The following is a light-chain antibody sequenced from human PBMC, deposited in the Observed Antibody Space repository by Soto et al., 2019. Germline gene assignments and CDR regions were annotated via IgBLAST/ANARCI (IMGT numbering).Light chain of an antibody. CDR2: EVS. Sequence: QSALTQPPSASGSPGRSVTISCTGTSSDVGGYNYVSWYQQHPGKAPKLMIYEVSKRPSGVPDRFSGSKSGNTASLTVSGLQAEDEADYYCSSYAGSNTPYVFGTGTKVTVL. V-gene: IGLV2-8*01. CDR3: SSYAGSNTPYV. J-gene: IGLJ1*01. CDR1: SSDVGGYNY.